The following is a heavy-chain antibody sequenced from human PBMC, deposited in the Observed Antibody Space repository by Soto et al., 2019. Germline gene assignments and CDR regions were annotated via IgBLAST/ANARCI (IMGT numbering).Heavy chain of an antibody. V-gene: IGHV4-31*03. CDR1: GGSISSGGYY. Sequence: QVQLQESGPGLVKPSQTLSLTCTVSGGSISSGGYYWSWIRQHPGKGLEWIGYIYYSGSTYYNPSHKCGVPIAVDTSKNQSSLKLSSGTAADTAVYYCARAYSSSSEGWFDPWGQGTLVTVSS. CDR2: IYYSGST. D-gene: IGHD6-6*01. CDR3: ARAYSSSSEGWFDP. J-gene: IGHJ5*02.